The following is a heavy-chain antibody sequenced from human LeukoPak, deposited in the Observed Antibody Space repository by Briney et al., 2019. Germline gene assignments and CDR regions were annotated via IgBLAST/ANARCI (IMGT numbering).Heavy chain of an antibody. J-gene: IGHJ4*02. V-gene: IGHV3-23*01. CDR2: ISSSGGST. CDR3: AKGAGASASDYFDY. Sequence: GGSLRLSCAASGFTFSTYGMSWVRQAPGKGLEWVSSISSSGGSTYYADSVMGRFTISRDNFRNTVHLQMNSLRAEDTAVYFCAKGAGASASDYFDYWGQGTLVTVSS. CDR1: GFTFSTYG.